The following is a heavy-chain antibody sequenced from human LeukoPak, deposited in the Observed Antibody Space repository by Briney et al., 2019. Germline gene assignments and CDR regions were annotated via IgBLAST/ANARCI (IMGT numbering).Heavy chain of an antibody. CDR1: GFTVSSNY. D-gene: IGHD6-13*01. J-gene: IGHJ4*02. CDR2: IYSGGST. CDR3: ARDNPAAGTLF. V-gene: IGHV3-66*01. Sequence: PGGSLRLSCAASGFTVSSNYMCWVRQAPGKGLEWVSVIYSGGSTDYADSVKGRFTISRDNSKNTLYLQMHSLRAEDTAVYYCARDNPAAGTLFWGQGTLVTVSS.